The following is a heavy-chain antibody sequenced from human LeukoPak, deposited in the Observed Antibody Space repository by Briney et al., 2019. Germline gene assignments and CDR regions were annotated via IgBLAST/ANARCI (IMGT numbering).Heavy chain of an antibody. D-gene: IGHD3-22*01. V-gene: IGHV1-2*02. J-gene: IGHJ1*01. CDR3: ARGYYDSSDFEYFHH. CDR1: GYTFTSYA. CDR2: INPKSGGT. Sequence: ASVKVSCKASGYTFTSYAMNWVRQAPGQGLEWMGWINPKSGGTNYAQKFQGRVTMTRDTSISTAFMELSRLTSDDTAVYYCARGYYDSSDFEYFHHWGQGTLVTVSS.